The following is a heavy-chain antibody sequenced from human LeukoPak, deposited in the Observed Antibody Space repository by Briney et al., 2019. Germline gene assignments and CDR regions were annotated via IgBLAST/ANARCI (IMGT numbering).Heavy chain of an antibody. CDR2: IRYDGSNK. V-gene: IGHV3-30*02. CDR1: GFTFSNYG. J-gene: IGHJ6*03. Sequence: PGGSLRLSCSASGFTFSNYGMHWVRQAPGKGLEWVAFIRYDGSNKYYADSVKGRFTISRDNSKNTLYLQMNSLRAEDTAVYYCAKDPGYYGSGVNYYYYYYMDVWGKGTTVTISS. CDR3: AKDPGYYGSGVNYYYYYYMDV. D-gene: IGHD3-10*01.